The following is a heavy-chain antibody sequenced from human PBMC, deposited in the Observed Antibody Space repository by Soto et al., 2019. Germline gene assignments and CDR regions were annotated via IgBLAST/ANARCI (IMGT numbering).Heavy chain of an antibody. J-gene: IGHJ5*02. Sequence: QVQLVQSGAEVKKPGSSVKVSCEASGGTFSSYAISWVRQSPGQGLEWMGGIIPIFGTANYAQKFPGRVTISEDGSPSTADMELSSLRTADTAVYYCARGSTTVVRYNWFDPWGQGTLVPVSS. D-gene: IGHD4-17*01. CDR1: GGTFSSYA. V-gene: IGHV1-69*12. CDR2: IIPIFGTA. CDR3: ARGSTTVVRYNWFDP.